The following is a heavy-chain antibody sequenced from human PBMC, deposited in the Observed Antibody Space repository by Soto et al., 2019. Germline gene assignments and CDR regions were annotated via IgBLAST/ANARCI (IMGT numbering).Heavy chain of an antibody. V-gene: IGHV3-30-3*01. CDR2: ISYDGSNK. Sequence: GGSLRLSCAASGFTFSSYAMHWVRQAPGKGLEWVAVISYDGSNKYYADSVKGRFTISRDNSKNTLYLQMNSLRAEDTAVYYCARDITMVRGVIIPYYYYGMDVWGQGTTVTVSS. CDR3: ARDITMVRGVIIPYYYYGMDV. CDR1: GFTFSSYA. J-gene: IGHJ6*02. D-gene: IGHD3-10*01.